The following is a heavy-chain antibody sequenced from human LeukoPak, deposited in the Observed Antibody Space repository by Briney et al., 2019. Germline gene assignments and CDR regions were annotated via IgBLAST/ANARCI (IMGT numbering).Heavy chain of an antibody. CDR3: ARDYDSSGYFNAYYYYGMDV. CDR2: MNPNSGNT. J-gene: IGHJ6*02. Sequence: ASVKVSCKASGYTFTSYDINWVRQATGQGPEWMGWMNPNSGNTGYAQKFQGRVTMTRNTSISTAYMELSSLRSEDTAVYYCARDYDSSGYFNAYYYYGMDVWGQGTTVTVSS. D-gene: IGHD3-22*01. V-gene: IGHV1-8*01. CDR1: GYTFTSYD.